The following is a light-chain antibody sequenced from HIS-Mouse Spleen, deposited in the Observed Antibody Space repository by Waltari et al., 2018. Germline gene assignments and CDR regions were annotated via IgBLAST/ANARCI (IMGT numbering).Light chain of an antibody. CDR1: KLGDKY. CDR2: QAS. CDR3: QAWDSSTANVV. V-gene: IGLV3-1*01. Sequence: SYELTQPPSVSVSPGQTASITRSGDKLGDKYACWYQQKPGQSPVLVIYQASKRPSGIPERFSGSNSGNTATLTISGTQAMDEADYYCQAWDSSTANVVFGGGTKLTVL. J-gene: IGLJ2*01.